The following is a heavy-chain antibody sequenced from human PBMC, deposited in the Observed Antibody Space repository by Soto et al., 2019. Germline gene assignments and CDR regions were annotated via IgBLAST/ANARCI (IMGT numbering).Heavy chain of an antibody. V-gene: IGHV1-2*04. CDR1: GYTFTGYY. D-gene: IGHD2-2*01. J-gene: IGHJ5*02. CDR2: INPNSGGT. Sequence: ASVKVSCKASGYTFTGYYMHWVRQAPGQGLEWMGWINPNSGGTNYAQKFQGWVTMTRDTSISTAYMELSRLRSDDTAVYYCARGVPAAALLCSQRNWFDPWGQGTLVTVSS. CDR3: ARGVPAAALLCSQRNWFDP.